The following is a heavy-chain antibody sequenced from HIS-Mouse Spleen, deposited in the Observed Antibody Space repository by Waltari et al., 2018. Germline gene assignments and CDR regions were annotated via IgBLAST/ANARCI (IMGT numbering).Heavy chain of an antibody. CDR2: INPNSGGT. CDR3: AEVDGTTHAFDI. Sequence: QVQLVQSGAEVKKPGASVKVSCKASGYAFTGYYMHWVRQAPGQGLEWMGWINPNSGGTNYAQTFQGRVTMTRDTSSSTAYMELSRLRSDDTAVYYCAEVDGTTHAFDIWGQGTMVTVSS. J-gene: IGHJ3*02. V-gene: IGHV1-2*02. CDR1: GYAFTGYY. D-gene: IGHD1-26*01.